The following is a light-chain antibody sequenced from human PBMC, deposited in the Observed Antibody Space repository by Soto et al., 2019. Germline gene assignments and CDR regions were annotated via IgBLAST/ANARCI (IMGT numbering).Light chain of an antibody. CDR2: DVS. Sequence: SALTQPASVSGSPGQSITISCTGTSSDVGGYNYVSWYQHHPGKAPKLMIYDVSNRPSGVPNRFSGSKSGNTASLTISGLQPEDEADYYCSSYTTSNTRQIVFGTGTKVTVL. CDR1: SSDVGGYNY. CDR3: SSYTTSNTRQIV. J-gene: IGLJ1*01. V-gene: IGLV2-14*03.